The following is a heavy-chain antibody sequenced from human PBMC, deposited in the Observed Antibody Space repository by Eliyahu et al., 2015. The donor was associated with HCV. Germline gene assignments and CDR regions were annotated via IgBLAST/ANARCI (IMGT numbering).Heavy chain of an antibody. V-gene: IGHV1-69*06. CDR1: VGTFRNYA. CDR3: ARMIALSGTNYYGMDV. D-gene: IGHD6-19*01. Sequence: AAEVKKPGSSVKVSCKASVGTFRNYAISWVRQAPGQGLEWMGGIIPIFGTANYAQKFQDRVTITADKSTSTAFMELSSLRSEDTAVYYCARMIALSGTNYYGMDVWGQGTTVTVSS. J-gene: IGHJ6*02. CDR2: IIPIFGTA.